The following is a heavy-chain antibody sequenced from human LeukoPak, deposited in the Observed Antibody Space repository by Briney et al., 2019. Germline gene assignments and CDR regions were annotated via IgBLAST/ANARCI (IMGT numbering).Heavy chain of an antibody. CDR2: INHSGST. J-gene: IGHJ3*02. CDR3: ARVNGLTDAFDI. V-gene: IGHV4-34*01. D-gene: IGHD4/OR15-4a*01. Sequence: SETLSLTCAVYGGSFSGYYWSWIRQPPGKGLEWIGEINHSGSTNYNPSLKSRITISVDRSKNQFSLKLTSVTAADTAVFYCARVNGLTDAFDIWGQGTMVTVSS. CDR1: GGSFSGYY.